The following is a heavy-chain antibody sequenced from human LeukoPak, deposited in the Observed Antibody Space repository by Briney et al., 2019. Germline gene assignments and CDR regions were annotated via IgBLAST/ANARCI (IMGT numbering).Heavy chain of an antibody. CDR2: IYPGDSDT. CDR1: GYSFTSYW. D-gene: IGHD4-23*01. CDR3: ARVSTVVTPLNYYYYGMDV. V-gene: IGHV5-51*01. Sequence: VESLKISCKGSGYSFTSYWIGWVRQMPGKGLEWMGIIYPGDSDTRYSPSFQGQVTISADKSISTAYLQWSSLKASDTAMYYCARVSTVVTPLNYYYYGMDVWGQGTTVTVSS. J-gene: IGHJ6*02.